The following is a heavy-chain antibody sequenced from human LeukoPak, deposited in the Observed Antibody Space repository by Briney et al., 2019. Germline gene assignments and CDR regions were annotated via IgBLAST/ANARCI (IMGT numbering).Heavy chain of an antibody. CDR3: ARGLSSSWPTRGPPRHIYFDY. Sequence: SETLSLTCAVYGGSFSGYYWSWIRQPPGKGLEWIGEINHSGSTNYNPSFKSRVTISVDTSKNHFSLRLGSVTAADTAVYYCARGLSSSWPTRGPPRHIYFDYWGQGTLVTVSS. CDR1: GGSFSGYY. CDR2: INHSGST. V-gene: IGHV4-34*01. D-gene: IGHD6-13*01. J-gene: IGHJ4*02.